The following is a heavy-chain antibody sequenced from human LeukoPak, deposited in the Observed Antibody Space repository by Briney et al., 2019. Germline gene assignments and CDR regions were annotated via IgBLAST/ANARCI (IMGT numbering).Heavy chain of an antibody. CDR1: GYTFTGYY. J-gene: IGHJ4*02. D-gene: IGHD6-13*01. CDR3: ARETDLEGSSFFY. Sequence: ASVKVSCKASGYTFTGYYMHWVRQAPGQGLEWMGWINPNSGGTNYAQKFQGRVTMTRDTSISTAYMELSRLRSDDTAVYYCARETDLEGSSFFYWGQGTLVTVSS. V-gene: IGHV1-2*02. CDR2: INPNSGGT.